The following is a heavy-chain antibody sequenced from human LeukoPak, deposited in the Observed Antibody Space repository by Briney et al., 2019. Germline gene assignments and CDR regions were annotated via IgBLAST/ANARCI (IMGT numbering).Heavy chain of an antibody. Sequence: PRASVKVSCKASGYTFTSYYMYWVRQAPGQGLEWMGIINPSGGSTSYAQKFQGRVTMTRDTSTSTVYMELSSLRSEDTAVYYCARSGVPMYSSSSRGDWFDPWGQGTLVTVSS. CDR2: INPSGGST. D-gene: IGHD6-6*01. CDR1: GYTFTSYY. CDR3: ARSGVPMYSSSSRGDWFDP. V-gene: IGHV1-46*01. J-gene: IGHJ5*02.